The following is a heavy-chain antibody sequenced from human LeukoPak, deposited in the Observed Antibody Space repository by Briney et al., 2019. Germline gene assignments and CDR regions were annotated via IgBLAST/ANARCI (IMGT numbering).Heavy chain of an antibody. CDR2: ISGGGVDT. CDR3: AKAGPVIRGDFYSWFDP. J-gene: IGHJ5*02. D-gene: IGHD2-21*02. Sequence: PGGSLRLSCVASGFTFSNYAMTWVRLAPGKGLEWVSAISGGGVDTYYADSVKGRFTISRDNSKYTVYLQVHSLRAEDTAIYYCAKAGPVIRGDFYSWFDPWGQGTLVTVSS. V-gene: IGHV3-23*01. CDR1: GFTFSNYA.